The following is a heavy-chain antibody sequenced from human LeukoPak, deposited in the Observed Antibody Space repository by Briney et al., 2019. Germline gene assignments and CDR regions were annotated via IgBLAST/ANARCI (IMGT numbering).Heavy chain of an antibody. CDR2: ISGSGGST. CDR3: AKKVRVRGVIAYYYYYYGMDV. V-gene: IGHV3-23*01. D-gene: IGHD3-10*01. Sequence: GGSLRLSCAASGFTFSSCAMSWVRQAPGKGLEWVSAISGSGGSTYYADSVKGRFTISRDNSKNTLYLQMNSLRAEDTAVYYCAKKVRVRGVIAYYYYYYGMDVWGQGTTVTVSS. J-gene: IGHJ6*02. CDR1: GFTFSSCA.